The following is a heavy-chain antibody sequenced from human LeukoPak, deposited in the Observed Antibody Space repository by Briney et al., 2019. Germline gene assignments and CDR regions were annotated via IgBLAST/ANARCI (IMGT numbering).Heavy chain of an antibody. CDR3: ARPRGGYSYGRRGYFDL. CDR2: INHSGST. V-gene: IGHV4-34*01. Sequence: PSETLSLTCAVYGGSFSGYYWSWIRQPPGKGLEWIGEINHSGSTNYNPSLKSRVTISVDTSKNQFSLKLSSVTAADTAVYYCARPRGGYSYGRRGYFDLWGRGTLVTVSS. D-gene: IGHD5-18*01. J-gene: IGHJ2*01. CDR1: GGSFSGYY.